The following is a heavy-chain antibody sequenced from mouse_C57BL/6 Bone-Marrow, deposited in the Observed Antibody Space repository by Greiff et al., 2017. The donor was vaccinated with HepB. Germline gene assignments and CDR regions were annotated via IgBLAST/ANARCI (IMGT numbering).Heavy chain of an antibody. CDR3: ARRYGNIWYFDV. V-gene: IGHV5-12*01. CDR1: GFTFSDYY. Sequence: EVQLQQSGGGLVQPGGSLKLSCAASGFTFSDYYMYWVRQTPEKRLEWVAYISNGGGRTSYPDTVKGRFTISRDNAKNTLYLQMSRLKSEDTAMYYCARRYGNIWYFDVWGTGTTVTVSS. D-gene: IGHD2-10*02. CDR2: ISNGGGRT. J-gene: IGHJ1*03.